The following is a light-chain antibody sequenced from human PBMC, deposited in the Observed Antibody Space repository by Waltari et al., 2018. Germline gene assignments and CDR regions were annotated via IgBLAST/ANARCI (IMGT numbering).Light chain of an antibody. CDR3: QQCNSYLLT. V-gene: IGKV1-5*03. J-gene: IGKJ4*01. Sequence: DIQMTQSPSTLSASVGDRVTITCRASRSIGSSLAWYQQKPGKAPKGVIYEASSLESGVPSRFSGSGSGTEFTLTISSLQPDDFATYYCQQCNSYLLTFGGGTKVEIK. CDR2: EAS. CDR1: RSIGSS.